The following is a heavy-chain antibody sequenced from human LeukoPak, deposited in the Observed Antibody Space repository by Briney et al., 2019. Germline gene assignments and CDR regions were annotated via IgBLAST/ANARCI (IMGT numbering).Heavy chain of an antibody. CDR3: VKDRWVDY. Sequence: GGSLGLSCSVSGFTFSTYAMHWVRQAPGKGLEYVSSISSDGGKTYYADSVKGRFTIARDNSKNTLYLQMSSLRAEDTAVYYCVKDRWVDYWGQGALVTVSS. D-gene: IGHD1-26*01. J-gene: IGHJ4*02. CDR2: ISSDGGKT. CDR1: GFTFSTYA. V-gene: IGHV3-64D*09.